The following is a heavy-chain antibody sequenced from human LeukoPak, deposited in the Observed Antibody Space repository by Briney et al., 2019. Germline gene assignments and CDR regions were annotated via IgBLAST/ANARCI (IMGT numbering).Heavy chain of an antibody. CDR3: ARENLAIAAAGPYYYGMDV. J-gene: IGHJ6*02. Sequence: SQTLSLTCAISGDSVSNNIAAWNWIRLSPSRGLEWLGRTWYRSKWYNDYAVSVKSRITITPDTSKNQFSLKLSSVTAADTAVYYCARENLAIAAAGPYYYGMDVWGQGTTVTVSS. CDR1: GDSVSNNIAA. D-gene: IGHD6-13*01. CDR2: TWYRSKWYN. V-gene: IGHV6-1*01.